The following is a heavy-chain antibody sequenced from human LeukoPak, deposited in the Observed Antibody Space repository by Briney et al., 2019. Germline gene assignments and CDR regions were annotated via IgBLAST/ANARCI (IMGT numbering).Heavy chain of an antibody. J-gene: IGHJ5*02. Sequence: SETLSLTCTVSGGSISGSSYYWGWIRQPPGKGLEWIGSIYYSGSTYYNPSLKSRVTISVDTSKNQFSLKLSSVTAADTAVYYCARGGLLWSRRWFDPWGQGTLVTVSS. CDR2: IYYSGST. CDR1: GGSISGSSYY. V-gene: IGHV4-39*07. D-gene: IGHD3-10*01. CDR3: ARGGLLWSRRWFDP.